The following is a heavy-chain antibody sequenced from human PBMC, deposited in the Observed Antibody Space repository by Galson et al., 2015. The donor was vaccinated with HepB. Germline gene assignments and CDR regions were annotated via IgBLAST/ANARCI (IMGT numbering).Heavy chain of an antibody. V-gene: IGHV3-11*01. CDR3: ARDVGATYRRDAFGI. D-gene: IGHD1-26*01. J-gene: IGHJ3*02. CDR1: GFTFSDYY. Sequence: SLRLSCAASGFTFSDYYMGWIRQAPGKGLEWVSYIKSSGSSIYYADSVKGRFTISRDNAKNSLYLLMNSLRAEDTAVYYCARDVGATYRRDAFGIWGQGTMLTVSS. CDR2: IKSSGSSI.